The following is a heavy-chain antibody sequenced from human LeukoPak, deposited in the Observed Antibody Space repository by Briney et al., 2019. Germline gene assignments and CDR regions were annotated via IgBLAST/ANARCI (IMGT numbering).Heavy chain of an antibody. V-gene: IGHV4-59*08. Sequence: SETLSLTCTVSGGSISSYYWSWIRQPPGKGLEWIGYIYYSGSTNYNPSLKSRVTISVDASKNQFSLKLRSVTAADTAVYYCATGYTSNCPYNWGQGTLVTVSS. D-gene: IGHD6-13*01. CDR1: GGSISSYY. CDR2: IYYSGST. J-gene: IGHJ4*02. CDR3: ATGYTSNCPYN.